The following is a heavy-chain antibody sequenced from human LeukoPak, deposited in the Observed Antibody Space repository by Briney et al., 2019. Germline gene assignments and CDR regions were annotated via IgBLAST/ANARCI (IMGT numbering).Heavy chain of an antibody. Sequence: GGSLRLSCAASGFTFSSYSMNWVRQAPGKGLEWVSYISSSSSTIYYADSVKGRFTISGDNAKNSLCLQMNSLRAEDTAVYYCARRGSYHDYWGQGTLVTVSS. CDR2: ISSSSSTI. CDR3: ARRGSYHDY. CDR1: GFTFSSYS. J-gene: IGHJ4*02. V-gene: IGHV3-48*01. D-gene: IGHD1-26*01.